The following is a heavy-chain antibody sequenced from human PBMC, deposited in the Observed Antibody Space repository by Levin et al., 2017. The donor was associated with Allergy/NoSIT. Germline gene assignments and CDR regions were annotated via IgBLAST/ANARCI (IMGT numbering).Heavy chain of an antibody. CDR1: GFTFSSYG. CDR2: ICYDGSNI. V-gene: IGHV3-33*01. Sequence: GGSLRLSCAASGFTFSSYGMHWVRQAPGKGLEWVAVICYDGSNIYYADSVKGRFTISRDNSKNTLYLQMNSLRAEDTAVYYCARDHRWGVATADAFDIWGQGTMVTVSS. J-gene: IGHJ3*02. CDR3: ARDHRWGVATADAFDI. D-gene: IGHD2-21*02.